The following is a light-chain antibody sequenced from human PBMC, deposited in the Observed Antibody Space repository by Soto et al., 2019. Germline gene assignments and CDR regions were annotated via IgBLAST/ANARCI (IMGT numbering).Light chain of an antibody. CDR2: GAS. J-gene: IGKJ4*01. CDR3: QQYNNWPPVT. CDR1: QSVSSN. Sequence: EIVMTQSPATLSVSPGERATLSCRASQSVSSNLAWYQQKPGQAPRLLIYGASTRATGIPVRFSGSGSGTEFTLTISSLQSEDFAVYFCQQYNNWPPVTFGGGTKVEIK. V-gene: IGKV3-15*01.